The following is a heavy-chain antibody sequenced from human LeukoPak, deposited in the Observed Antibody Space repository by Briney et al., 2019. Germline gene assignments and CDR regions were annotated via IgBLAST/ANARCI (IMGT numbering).Heavy chain of an antibody. CDR3: AREIQQLAHYYYYYMDV. D-gene: IGHD6-13*01. CDR2: ITHSGST. CDR1: GVSFSGYY. J-gene: IGHJ6*03. Sequence: NPSETLSLSCAVSGVSFSGYYWRWIRQPPGKGLEWIGEITHSGSTNYNPSPKSRVTISVDTSKNQFSLKLSSVTAADTAVYYCAREIQQLAHYYYYYMDVWGKGTTVTISS. V-gene: IGHV4-34*01.